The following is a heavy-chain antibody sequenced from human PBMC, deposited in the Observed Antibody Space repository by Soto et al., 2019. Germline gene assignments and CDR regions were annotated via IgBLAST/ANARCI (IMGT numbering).Heavy chain of an antibody. J-gene: IGHJ4*02. CDR1: GGSIGDYY. CDR2: INYSGNN. V-gene: IGHV4-59*01. D-gene: IGHD4-17*01. CDR3: ARGLRWSDS. Sequence: QVQLQESGPGLVKPSETLSLTCTVSGGSIGDYYWTWIRQPPGKGLEWIGNINYSGNNNSNPPLKSRITISVDTSNNQFSLRLSSVTAADTAVYYCARGLRWSDSWGQGTLVTVSS.